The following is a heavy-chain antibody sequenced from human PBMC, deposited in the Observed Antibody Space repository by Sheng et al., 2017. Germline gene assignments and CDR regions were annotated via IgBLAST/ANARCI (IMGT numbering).Heavy chain of an antibody. CDR3: ARGGATVTASFDH. Sequence: QIQLVQSGAEVKKPGASVRVSCKASGYTFTNYGFTWVRQAPGQGLEWVGWISAFNGDTEYAQKFQGRVTVTTDTIRSTAYMEMKSLKADDTAVYFCARGGATVTASFDHWGQGTRVTVS. CDR1: GYTFTNYG. J-gene: IGHJ4*02. CDR2: ISAFNGDT. D-gene: IGHD4-17*01. V-gene: IGHV1-18*04.